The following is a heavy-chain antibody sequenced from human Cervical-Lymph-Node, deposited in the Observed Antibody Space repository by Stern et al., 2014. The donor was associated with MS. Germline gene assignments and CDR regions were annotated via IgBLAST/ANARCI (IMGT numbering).Heavy chain of an antibody. CDR1: GDSIYSGTYY. V-gene: IGHV4-31*03. Sequence: QLQLQESGPGLVEPSQTLSLTCTISGDSIYSGTYYWSWIRQYPGKDLEWIGYIYYSGIAYYNPSLRSRVSMSVDTSENQFSLKLTSVTAADTADYFCARFNCPGHSCSVGADYWGQGTLVTVSS. J-gene: IGHJ4*02. CDR2: IYYSGIA. D-gene: IGHD2-15*01. CDR3: ARFNCPGHSCSVGADY.